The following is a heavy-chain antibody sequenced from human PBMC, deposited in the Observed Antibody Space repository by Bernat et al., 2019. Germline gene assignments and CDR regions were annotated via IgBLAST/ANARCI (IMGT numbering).Heavy chain of an antibody. D-gene: IGHD6-13*01. CDR3: ARDPRVQLRYSSSWNDH. CDR1: GYTFTSYG. V-gene: IGHV1-18*01. J-gene: IGHJ5*02. CDR2: ISAYNGNT. Sequence: QVQLVQSGGEVKKPGASVKVSCKASGYTFTSYGITWVRQAPGQGLEWMGWISAYNGNTDYAQNLQARITMTTDTSTSTAYMELRSLRSDDTAVYYCARDPRVQLRYSSSWNDHWGQGTLVTVSS.